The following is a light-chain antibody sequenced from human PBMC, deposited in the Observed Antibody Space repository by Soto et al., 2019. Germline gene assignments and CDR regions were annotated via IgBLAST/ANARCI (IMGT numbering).Light chain of an antibody. CDR1: QSVSSY. CDR3: QQRSNWPLT. V-gene: IGKV3-11*01. J-gene: IGKJ2*01. CDR2: DAS. Sequence: EIVLTQSPATLSLSTVERANLSCRASQSVSSYLAWYQQKPGQAPRLLIYDASNRATGIPARFSGSGSGTDFTISISSLEPEDFAVYDCQQRSNWPLTFGQGTKLEIK.